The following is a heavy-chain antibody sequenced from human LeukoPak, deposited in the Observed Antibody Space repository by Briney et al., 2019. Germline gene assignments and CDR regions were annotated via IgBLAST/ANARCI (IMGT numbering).Heavy chain of an antibody. J-gene: IGHJ3*02. Sequence: GESLKISCKGSGYSFTSYCISWVRQMPGKGPEWMGRIDPSDSYTNYSPSFQGHVTISADRSISTAYLQWSSLKASDTAMYYCARQSVRGVFAFDIWGQGTMVTVSS. V-gene: IGHV5-10-1*01. CDR3: ARQSVRGVFAFDI. CDR2: IDPSDSYT. CDR1: GYSFTSYC. D-gene: IGHD3-10*01.